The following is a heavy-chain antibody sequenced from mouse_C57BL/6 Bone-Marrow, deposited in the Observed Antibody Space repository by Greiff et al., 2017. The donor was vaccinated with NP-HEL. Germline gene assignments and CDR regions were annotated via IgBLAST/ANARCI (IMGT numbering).Heavy chain of an antibody. V-gene: IGHV5-12*01. CDR3: ARHERGTTGGYFDY. Sequence: EVQRVESGGGLVQPGGSLKLSCAASGFTFSDYYMYWVRQTPEKRLEWVAYISNGGGSTYYPDTVKGRFTISRDNAKNTLYLQMSRLKSEDTAMYYCARHERGTTGGYFDYWGQGTTLTVSS. D-gene: IGHD1-1*01. J-gene: IGHJ2*01. CDR2: ISNGGGST. CDR1: GFTFSDYY.